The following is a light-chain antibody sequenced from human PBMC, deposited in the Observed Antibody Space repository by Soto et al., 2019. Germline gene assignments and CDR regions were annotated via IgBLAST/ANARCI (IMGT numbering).Light chain of an antibody. J-gene: IGKJ1*01. CDR1: QDISSY. Sequence: DIQLTHSPSFLSASVGDRVTITCRASQDISSYLAWYQQKPGKAPKLLIYAASTLQSGVPSRFSGSGSGTKFTLTISSLQPEDFATYYCQHYNSYSEAFGQGTKVELK. CDR3: QHYNSYSEA. CDR2: AAS. V-gene: IGKV1-9*01.